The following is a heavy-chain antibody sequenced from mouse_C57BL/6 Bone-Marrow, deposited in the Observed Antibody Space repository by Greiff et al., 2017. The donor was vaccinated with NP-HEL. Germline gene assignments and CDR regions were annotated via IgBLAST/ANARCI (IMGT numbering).Heavy chain of an antibody. CDR3: ARQKLTGPFGY. D-gene: IGHD4-1*01. Sequence: EVHLVESGGDLVKPGGSLKLSCAASGFTFSSYGMSWVRQTPDKRLEWVATISSGGSYTYYPDSVKGRFTISRDNAKNTLYLQMSSLKSEDTAMYYCARQKLTGPFGYWGQGTTLTVSS. CDR1: GFTFSSYG. CDR2: ISSGGSYT. J-gene: IGHJ2*01. V-gene: IGHV5-6*01.